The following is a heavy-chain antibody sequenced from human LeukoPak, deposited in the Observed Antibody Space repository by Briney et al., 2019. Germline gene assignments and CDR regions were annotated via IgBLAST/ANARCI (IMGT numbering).Heavy chain of an antibody. J-gene: IGHJ4*02. V-gene: IGHV3-30*03. CDR3: ARDLFLEEGVVVFDY. Sequence: GGSLRLSCAASGFTFSSYGMHWVRQAPGKGLEWVAVISYDGSNKYYADSVKGRFTISRDNSKNTLYLQMNSLRAEDTAVYYCARDLFLEEGVVVFDYWGQGTLVTVSS. CDR1: GFTFSSYG. D-gene: IGHD2-15*01. CDR2: ISYDGSNK.